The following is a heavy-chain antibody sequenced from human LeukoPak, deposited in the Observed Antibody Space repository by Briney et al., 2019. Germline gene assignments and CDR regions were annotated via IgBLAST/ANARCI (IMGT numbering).Heavy chain of an antibody. CDR2: MNPNSGNT. CDR1: GYTFTSYD. Sequence: ASVKVSCKASGYTFTSYDINWVRQATGQGLKWMGWMNPNSGNTGYAQKFQGRVTMTRNTSISTAYMELSSLRSEDTAVYYCARGPTAMVTYYFDYWGQGTLVTVSS. CDR3: ARGPTAMVTYYFDY. D-gene: IGHD5-18*01. V-gene: IGHV1-8*01. J-gene: IGHJ4*02.